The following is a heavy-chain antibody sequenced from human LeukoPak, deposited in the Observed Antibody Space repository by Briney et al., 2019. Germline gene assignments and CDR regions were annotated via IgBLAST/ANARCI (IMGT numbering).Heavy chain of an antibody. D-gene: IGHD6-19*01. V-gene: IGHV3-11*04. J-gene: IGHJ4*02. CDR1: GFTFSDYY. CDR2: ISSSGSTI. Sequence: GGSLRLSCVASGFTFSDYYMSWLRQAPGKGLEWVSYISSSGSTIYYADSVKGRFTISRDNAKNSLYLQMNSLRAEDTAVYYCARAPLPSSGWPDYFDYWGQGTLVTVSS. CDR3: ARAPLPSSGWPDYFDY.